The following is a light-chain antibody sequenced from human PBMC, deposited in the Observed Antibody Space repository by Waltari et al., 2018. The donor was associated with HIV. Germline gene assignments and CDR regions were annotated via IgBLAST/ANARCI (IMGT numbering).Light chain of an antibody. CDR2: MDT. J-gene: IGLJ3*02. CDR1: SGSLATDS. Sequence: NLMLTQPRSVSASPGKTVTISCTRSSGSLATDSVQWYQQRPGSAPTTVIYMDTQRPSGVPDRFSGSIDSSSNSASLTISGLKTEDEADYYCQSHDSSNHWVFGGGTKLTVL. V-gene: IGLV6-57*03. CDR3: QSHDSSNHWV.